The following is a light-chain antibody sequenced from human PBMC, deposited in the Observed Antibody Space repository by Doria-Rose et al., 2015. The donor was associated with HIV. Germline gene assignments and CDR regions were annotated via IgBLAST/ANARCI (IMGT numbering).Light chain of an antibody. Sequence: EIVLTQSPGTLSLSPGERATLSCRASQSFSSTYLAWYQQKPGQAPGLLIYDGSTRATGIPDRFSASGSETDFTLTINRLEPEDFALYYCHQYGTSWTFGQGTKVEI. CDR1: QSFSSTY. J-gene: IGKJ1*01. V-gene: IGKV3-20*01. CDR2: DGS. CDR3: HQYGTSWT.